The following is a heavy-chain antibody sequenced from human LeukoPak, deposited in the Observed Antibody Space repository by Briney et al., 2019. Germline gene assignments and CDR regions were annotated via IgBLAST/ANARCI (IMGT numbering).Heavy chain of an antibody. CDR1: GFTFSSYS. J-gene: IGHJ3*02. CDR3: TREGVDVFDI. Sequence: PGGSLRLSCAASGFTFSSYSMNWVRQAPGKGLEWVSSISSGSTYIYYADSVKGRFPISRDNTKNSLYLQMNSLRAEDTAVYYCTREGVDVFDIWGQGTMVTVSS. D-gene: IGHD3-10*01. CDR2: ISSGSTYI. V-gene: IGHV3-21*01.